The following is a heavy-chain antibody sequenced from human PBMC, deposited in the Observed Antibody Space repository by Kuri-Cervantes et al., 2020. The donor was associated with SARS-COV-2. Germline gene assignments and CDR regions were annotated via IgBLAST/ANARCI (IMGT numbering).Heavy chain of an antibody. CDR3: ASIRRIAGFDY. Sequence: SCKASGGTFSSYGMHWVRQAPGKGLEWVAVISYDGSNKYYADSVKGRFTISRDNSKNTLYLQMNSLRAEDTAVYYCASIRRIAGFDYWAREPWSPSPQ. CDR2: ISYDGSNK. J-gene: IGHJ4*02. V-gene: IGHV3-30*19. CDR1: GGTFSSYG. D-gene: IGHD6-13*01.